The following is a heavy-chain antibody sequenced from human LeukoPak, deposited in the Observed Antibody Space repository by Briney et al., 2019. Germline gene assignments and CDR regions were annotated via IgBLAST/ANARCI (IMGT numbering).Heavy chain of an antibody. CDR2: ISGSGETT. J-gene: IGHJ4*02. Sequence: GGSLRLSCAGSGVDLSDFYMSWIRQVPGKGLEWLAFISGSGETTVYGDSVQGRLTISRDNSKKVLYLQMYTLRAEDTAVYYCVRGFKHWGQGTRVTVSS. D-gene: IGHD3-3*01. CDR1: GVDLSDFY. V-gene: IGHV3-11*04. CDR3: VRGFKH.